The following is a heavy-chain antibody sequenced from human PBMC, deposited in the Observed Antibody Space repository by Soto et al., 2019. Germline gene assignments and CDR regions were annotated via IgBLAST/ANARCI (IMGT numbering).Heavy chain of an antibody. CDR1: GSTFTSNC. CDR3: AYGGGTTNCDYYFDL. Sequence: HLEQSGPEVKKPGASVKISCKVSGSTFTSNCIGWVRKAPGQGLEWMGWIITYNENMDSATKFQDRLTMTTDPSTTTSYMELSNSSSEDTALYYCAYGGGTTNCDYYFDLWGQGTPVTVSS. CDR2: IITYNENM. D-gene: IGHD1-26*01. V-gene: IGHV1-18*04. J-gene: IGHJ4*02.